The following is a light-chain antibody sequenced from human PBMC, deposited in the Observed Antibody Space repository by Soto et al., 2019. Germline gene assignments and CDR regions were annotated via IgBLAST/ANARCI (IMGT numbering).Light chain of an antibody. J-gene: IGKJ1*01. CDR1: QSVPKNY. CDR3: HQYATSPQT. Sequence: EIVLTQSPGTLSLSPGERATLSCRASQSVPKNYLAWYQQKPGQAPRLLIYGPSSRATGIPDRFSGSGSGTDFTLSISRLDPEDFAVYYCHQYATSPQTFGQGTKVEIK. V-gene: IGKV3-20*01. CDR2: GPS.